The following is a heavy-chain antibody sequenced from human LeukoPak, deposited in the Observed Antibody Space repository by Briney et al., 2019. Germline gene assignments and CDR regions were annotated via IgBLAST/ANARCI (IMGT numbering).Heavy chain of an antibody. CDR2: TYRGEDT. J-gene: IGHJ3*02. D-gene: IGHD3-3*01. CDR1: GFTFSSHG. V-gene: IGHV3-53*01. CDR3: ARVLEVFSDAFDI. Sequence: PGGSLRLSCVASGFTFSSHGMNWVRQAPGQGLEWVSVTYRGEDTHYKESVKGRFSISSDSSKNTLYLQMNSLRAEDTAVYYCARVLEVFSDAFDIWGQGTVVIVSS.